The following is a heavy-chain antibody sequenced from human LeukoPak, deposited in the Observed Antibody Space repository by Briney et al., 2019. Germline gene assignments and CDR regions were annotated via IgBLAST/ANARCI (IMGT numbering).Heavy chain of an antibody. D-gene: IGHD6-13*01. J-gene: IGHJ2*01. CDR2: IYYSGST. V-gene: IGHV4-59*01. CDR3: ARARGAYSRSIGRFDL. CDR1: SDSISSYN. Sequence: SETLSLTCTVSSDSISSYNWSWLPPPPGEGREWSGYIYYSGSTNYNPPLKSRVTISVDTSKNQFSLKLSSVTAADTAVYYGARARGAYSRSIGRFDLWGRGTLVTVSS.